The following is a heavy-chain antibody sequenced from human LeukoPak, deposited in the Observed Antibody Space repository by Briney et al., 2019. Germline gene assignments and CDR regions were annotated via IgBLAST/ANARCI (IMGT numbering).Heavy chain of an antibody. Sequence: VASVKVSCKASGYTFTTYGISWVRQAPGQGLEWMGWVSPYNGNREYAQKFQGRVTMTTDTSTSTAYMELRSLRSDDTAVYYCARDVPYYDFWSGYSLFDYWGQGTLVTVSS. CDR3: ARDVPYYDFWSGYSLFDY. V-gene: IGHV1-18*01. J-gene: IGHJ4*02. CDR2: VSPYNGNR. CDR1: GYTFTTYG. D-gene: IGHD3-3*01.